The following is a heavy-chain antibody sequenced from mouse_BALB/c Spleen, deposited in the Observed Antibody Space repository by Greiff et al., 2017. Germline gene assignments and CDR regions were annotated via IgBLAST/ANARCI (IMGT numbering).Heavy chain of an antibody. CDR2: IHYSGST. J-gene: IGHJ2*01. CDR3: ARVLIYYDYPYYFDY. V-gene: IGHV3-1*02. D-gene: IGHD2-4*01. CDR1: GYSITSGYS. Sequence: EVKLMESGPDLVKPSQSLSLTCTVTGYSITSGYSWHWIRQFPGNKLEWMGYIHYSGSTNYNPSLKSRISITRDTSKNQFFLQLNSVTTEDTATYYCARVLIYYDYPYYFDYWGQGTTLTVSS.